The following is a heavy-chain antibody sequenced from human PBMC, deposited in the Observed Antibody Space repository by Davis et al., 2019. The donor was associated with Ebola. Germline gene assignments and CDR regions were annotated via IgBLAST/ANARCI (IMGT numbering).Heavy chain of an antibody. CDR2: FDPEDGET. CDR3: ARGPYCSSTSCYGPVAFDI. V-gene: IGHV1-24*01. D-gene: IGHD2-2*01. CDR1: GYTLTQLS. J-gene: IGHJ3*02. Sequence: ASVKVSCKVSGYTLTQLSIHWVRQAPGKGLEWMGGFDPEDGETVYAQKFQGRVTMTEDTSTDTAYMELSSLRSEDTAVYYCARGPYCSSTSCYGPVAFDIWGQGTMVTVSS.